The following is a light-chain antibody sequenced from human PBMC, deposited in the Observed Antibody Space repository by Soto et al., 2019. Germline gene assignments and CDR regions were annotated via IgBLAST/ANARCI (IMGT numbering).Light chain of an antibody. CDR3: QQVNSDWDA. V-gene: IGKV1-9*01. CDR1: QGISTY. J-gene: IGKJ2*01. Sequence: DIQLTQSPSFLSAPVGDRVTITCRASQGISTYLAWYLQRPGKAPKLLIYGASTLQSGVPSRFSGSGSGTEFTLNISSLQPEDFGTYYCQQVNSDWDAFGQGTKVEIK. CDR2: GAS.